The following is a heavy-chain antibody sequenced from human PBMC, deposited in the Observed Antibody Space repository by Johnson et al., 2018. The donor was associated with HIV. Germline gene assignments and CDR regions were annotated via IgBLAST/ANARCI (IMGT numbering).Heavy chain of an antibody. CDR3: ASGGPLSGSDECCFDV. Sequence: VESGGGVVQPGRSLRLSCAASGFTFSSYAMHWVRQAPGKGLEWVAVISYDGSNKYYADSVQGRFTVSSDNSKNTLCLQMNSLRVEDTPVSSYASGGPLSGSDECCFDVWGQGTMVTVSS. V-gene: IGHV3-30*14. CDR2: ISYDGSNK. J-gene: IGHJ3*01. D-gene: IGHD1-26*01. CDR1: GFTFSSYA.